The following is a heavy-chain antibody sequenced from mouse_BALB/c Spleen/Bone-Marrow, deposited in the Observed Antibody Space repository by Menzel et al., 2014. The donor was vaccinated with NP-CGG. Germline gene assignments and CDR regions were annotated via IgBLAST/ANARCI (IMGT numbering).Heavy chain of an antibody. V-gene: IGHV1-54*01. CDR2: INPGSGGT. Sequence: QVHLQQSGAELVRPGTSVKVSCKASGYAFTNYLIEWVKQRPGQGLEWIGVINPGSGGTNYNEKFKGKATLTADKSSSTAYMQLSSLTSDDSAVYFCARGGDYGFMDYWGQGTSVTVSS. CDR3: ARGGDYGFMDY. J-gene: IGHJ4*01. D-gene: IGHD1-2*01. CDR1: GYAFTNYL.